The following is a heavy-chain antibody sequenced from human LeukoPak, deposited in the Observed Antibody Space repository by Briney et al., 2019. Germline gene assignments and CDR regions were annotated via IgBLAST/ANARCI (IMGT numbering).Heavy chain of an antibody. CDR1: GYTFTGYY. D-gene: IGHD4-17*01. Sequence: ASVKVSCKASGYTFTGYYMHWVRQAPGQGLEWMGWINPNSGGTNYAQKFQGRVTMTRDTSISTPYTELSRLRSDDTAVYYCYVYAVTTDDNFDYWGQGTLVTVSS. J-gene: IGHJ4*02. V-gene: IGHV1-2*02. CDR2: INPNSGGT. CDR3: YVYAVTTDDNFDY.